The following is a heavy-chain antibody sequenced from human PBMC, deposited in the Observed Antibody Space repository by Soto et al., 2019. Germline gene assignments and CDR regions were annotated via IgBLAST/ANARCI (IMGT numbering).Heavy chain of an antibody. Sequence: GGSLRLSCAASGFTFSSYAMHWVRQAPGKGLEYVSAISSNGGSTYYANSVKGRFTISRDNSKNTLYLQMGSLRAEDMAVYYCARGPDCTNGVCETLVPTFDYWGQGTLVTVSS. CDR1: GFTFSSYA. J-gene: IGHJ4*02. CDR2: ISSNGGST. D-gene: IGHD2-8*01. CDR3: ARGPDCTNGVCETLVPTFDY. V-gene: IGHV3-64*01.